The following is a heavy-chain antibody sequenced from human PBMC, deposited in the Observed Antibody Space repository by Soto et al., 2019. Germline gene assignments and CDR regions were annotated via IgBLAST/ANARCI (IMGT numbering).Heavy chain of an antibody. Sequence: PGGSLRLSCAASGFTFSHAWMNWVRQAPGKGLEWVGRIKSKIDGGATDYAAPVKGRFTISRDDSKNTLYLQMNSLKTEDTAMYFCTTFRYYYDSSGYYLWDFWGQGTLVTVSS. J-gene: IGHJ4*02. D-gene: IGHD3-22*01. V-gene: IGHV3-15*07. CDR1: GFTFSHAW. CDR2: IKSKIDGGAT. CDR3: TTFRYYYDSSGYYLWDF.